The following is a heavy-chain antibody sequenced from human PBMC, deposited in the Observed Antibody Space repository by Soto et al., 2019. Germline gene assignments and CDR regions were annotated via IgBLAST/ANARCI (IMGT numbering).Heavy chain of an antibody. CDR3: AKVGASSGRLYYFDY. D-gene: IGHD6-19*01. CDR1: GFTFSSYA. V-gene: IGHV3-23*01. Sequence: EVQLLESGGGLVQPGGSLRLSCAASGFTFSSYAMSWVRQAPGKGLEWVSAISGSGGSTYYADSVKGRFTISRDNSKNTLYLQMNSPRAEDTAVYYCAKVGASSGRLYYFDYWGQGTLVTVSS. J-gene: IGHJ4*02. CDR2: ISGSGGST.